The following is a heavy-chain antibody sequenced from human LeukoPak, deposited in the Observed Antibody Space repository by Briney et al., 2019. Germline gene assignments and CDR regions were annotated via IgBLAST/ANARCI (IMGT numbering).Heavy chain of an antibody. Sequence: GGSLRLSCAASGFTVSSNYMSWVRQAPGKGLEWVSVIYSGGSTYYADSVKGRFTISRHNSKNTLYLQMNSLRAEDTPVYYCARAPSSPKYYYYGMDVWGQGTTVTVSS. D-gene: IGHD2-2*01. V-gene: IGHV3-53*04. CDR2: IYSGGST. J-gene: IGHJ6*02. CDR1: GFTVSSNY. CDR3: ARAPSSPKYYYYGMDV.